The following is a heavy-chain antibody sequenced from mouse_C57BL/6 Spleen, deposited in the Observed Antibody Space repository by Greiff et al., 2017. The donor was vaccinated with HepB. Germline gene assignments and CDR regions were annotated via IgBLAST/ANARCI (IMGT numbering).Heavy chain of an antibody. Sequence: QVQLQQSGAELVRPGASVKLFCKASGYTFTDYYINWVKQRPGQGLEWIARIYPGSGNTYYNEKFKGKATLTAEKSSSTAYMQLSSLTSEDSAVYFCARGDYGSSYRFAYWGQGTLVTVSA. CDR2: IYPGSGNT. J-gene: IGHJ3*01. D-gene: IGHD1-1*01. CDR1: GYTFTDYY. V-gene: IGHV1-76*01. CDR3: ARGDYGSSYRFAY.